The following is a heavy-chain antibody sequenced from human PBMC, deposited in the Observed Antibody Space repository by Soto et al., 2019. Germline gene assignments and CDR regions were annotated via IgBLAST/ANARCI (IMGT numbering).Heavy chain of an antibody. D-gene: IGHD3-3*01. V-gene: IGHV4-61*01. CDR1: GGSFKSGSYS. Sequence: SETLSLTCTVSGGSFKSGSYSWSWIRQPPGKGLEWIGYVYHTGRTSYNPSLKSRVSISMDTSKNQFSPNLDSVTAADTAVYFCARDFAYFDSWGQGPMVTVSS. CDR2: VYHTGRT. CDR3: ARDFAYFDS. J-gene: IGHJ4*02.